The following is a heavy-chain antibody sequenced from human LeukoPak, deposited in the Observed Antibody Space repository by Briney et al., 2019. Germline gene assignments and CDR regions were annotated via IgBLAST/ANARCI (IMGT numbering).Heavy chain of an antibody. CDR2: ISYDGSNK. Sequence: PGGSLRLSCAASEFTFSSYGMHWVRQAPGKGLEWVAVISYDGSNKYYADSVKGRFTISRDNSKNTLYLQMNSLRAEDTAVYYCAKDYTSVWGQGTLVTVSS. D-gene: IGHD3-16*01. J-gene: IGHJ4*02. CDR3: AKDYTSV. CDR1: EFTFSSYG. V-gene: IGHV3-30*18.